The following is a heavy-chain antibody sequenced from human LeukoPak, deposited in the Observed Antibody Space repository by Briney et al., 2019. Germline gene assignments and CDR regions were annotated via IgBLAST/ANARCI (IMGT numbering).Heavy chain of an antibody. CDR3: ASSIHLWELDY. J-gene: IGHJ4*02. Sequence: GGSLRLSCAASGFTVSSNYMSWVRQAPGKGLEWVSVIYSGGSTYYADSVKGRFTISRHNSKNTLYLQMNSLRAEDTAVYYCASSIHLWELDYWGQRTLVTVSS. V-gene: IGHV3-53*04. D-gene: IGHD1-26*01. CDR1: GFTVSSNY. CDR2: IYSGGST.